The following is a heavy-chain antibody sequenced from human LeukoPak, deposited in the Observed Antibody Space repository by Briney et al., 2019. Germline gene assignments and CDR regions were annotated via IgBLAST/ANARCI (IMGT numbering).Heavy chain of an antibody. V-gene: IGHV4-59*08. CDR3: ARLSLHCSGGSCYRGAFDS. D-gene: IGHD2-15*01. CDR1: GGSTGSDY. CDR2: VYYSGVT. J-gene: IGHJ4*02. Sequence: KPSETLSLTCTVSGGSTGSDYWSWIRQPPGKGLEWIAYVYYSGVTSYNPSLKCRVAISIDTSKNQFSLNLSSVTAADTAVYYCARLSLHCSGGSCYRGAFDSWGQGTLVTVSS.